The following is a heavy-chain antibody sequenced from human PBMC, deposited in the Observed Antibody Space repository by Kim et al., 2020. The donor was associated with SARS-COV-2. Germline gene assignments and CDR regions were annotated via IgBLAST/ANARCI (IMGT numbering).Heavy chain of an antibody. J-gene: IGHJ4*02. Sequence: GGSLRLSCAASGFTFSSYGMHWVRQAPGKGLEWVAVISYDGSNKYYADSVKGRFTISRDNSKNTLYLQMNSLRAEDTAVYYCARDRWFGEHTWGQGTLVTVSS. CDR1: GFTFSSYG. D-gene: IGHD3-10*01. V-gene: IGHV3-33*05. CDR2: ISYDGSNK. CDR3: ARDRWFGEHT.